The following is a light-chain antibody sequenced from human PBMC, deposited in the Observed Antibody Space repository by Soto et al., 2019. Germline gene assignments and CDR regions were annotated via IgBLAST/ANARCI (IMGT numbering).Light chain of an antibody. J-gene: IGKJ5*01. Sequence: DIQMTQSPSSLSASVGDRITITCRASQSIGSWLAWYQQKPGEAPKLPIYAASTLHNGVPSRFTGSGSGTDFTLTISSLQPEDFATYYCQLANRFPLTFGQGTRLEIK. V-gene: IGKV1-12*01. CDR3: QLANRFPLT. CDR2: AAS. CDR1: QSIGSW.